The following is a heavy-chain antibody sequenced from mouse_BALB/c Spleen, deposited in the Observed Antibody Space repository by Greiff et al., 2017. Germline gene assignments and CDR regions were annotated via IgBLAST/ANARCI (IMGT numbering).Heavy chain of an antibody. CDR2: ISPYNGGT. CDR3: ARDHYYGSGYDYFDY. Sequence: VQLKESGPELVKPGASMKISCKASGYSFTGYTMNWVQQSHGKNLEWIGLISPYNGGTSYNQKFKGKATLTVDKSSSTAYLELLSLTSEDSAVYYCARDHYYGSGYDYFDYWGQGTTLTVSS. D-gene: IGHD1-1*01. CDR1: GYSFTGYT. V-gene: IGHV1-18*01. J-gene: IGHJ2*01.